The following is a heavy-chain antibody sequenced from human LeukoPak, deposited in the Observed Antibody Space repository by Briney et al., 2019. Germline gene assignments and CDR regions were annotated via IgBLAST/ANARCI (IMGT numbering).Heavy chain of an antibody. Sequence: PSETLSLTCTLSGGSVSSGTYYWSWVRQPAGKGLEWIGRVYTSGGTNYNSSLKSRVTISLDTSKNQFSLNLSSVTAADTAVYYCAREYYDYVWGSYRFDYWGQGTLVTVSS. CDR2: VYTSGGT. J-gene: IGHJ4*02. V-gene: IGHV4-61*02. CDR3: AREYYDYVWGSYRFDY. D-gene: IGHD3-16*01. CDR1: GGSVSSGTYY.